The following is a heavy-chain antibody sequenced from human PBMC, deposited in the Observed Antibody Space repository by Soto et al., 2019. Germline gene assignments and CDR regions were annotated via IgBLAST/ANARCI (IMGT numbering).Heavy chain of an antibody. CDR2: IIPILNSP. V-gene: IGHV1-69*13. D-gene: IGHD2-21*01. J-gene: IGHJ6*02. Sequence: SVKVSCKASGSTFGSYAITWVRRAPGQGLEWLGGIIPILNSPAYAQKFQARVVITADEITNTAYMELNSLRFDDTAVYYCAREAPYCTSATCPKFYDMDVWGQGTTVTVSS. CDR3: AREAPYCTSATCPKFYDMDV. CDR1: GSTFGSYA.